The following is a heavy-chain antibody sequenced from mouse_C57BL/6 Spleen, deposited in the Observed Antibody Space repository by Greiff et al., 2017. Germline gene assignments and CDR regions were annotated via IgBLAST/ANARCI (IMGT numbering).Heavy chain of an antibody. Sequence: VQLQQPGAELVMPGASVKLSCKASGYTFTSYWMHWVKQRPGQGLEWIGEIDPSDSYTNYNQKFKGKSTLTVDKSSSTAYMQLSSLTSEDSAVYYCARGYYGSSPWWYFDVWGTGTTVTVSS. D-gene: IGHD1-1*01. V-gene: IGHV1-69*01. J-gene: IGHJ1*03. CDR2: IDPSDSYT. CDR1: GYTFTSYW. CDR3: ARGYYGSSPWWYFDV.